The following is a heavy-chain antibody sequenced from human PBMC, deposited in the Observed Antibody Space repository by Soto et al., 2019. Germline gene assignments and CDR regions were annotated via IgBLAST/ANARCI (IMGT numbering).Heavy chain of an antibody. V-gene: IGHV4-4*02. CDR1: GDSIRGSRW. Sequence: SETLSLTCAVSGDSIRGSRWWSWVRQSPGKGLEWLGEIFHTGTTHYNPSLTSRITISVDTSKNQFALNLRSVTAADTGVYYCARVASSGIDYWGQGTRVTVSS. CDR3: ARVASSGIDY. J-gene: IGHJ4*02. CDR2: IFHTGTT. D-gene: IGHD6-25*01.